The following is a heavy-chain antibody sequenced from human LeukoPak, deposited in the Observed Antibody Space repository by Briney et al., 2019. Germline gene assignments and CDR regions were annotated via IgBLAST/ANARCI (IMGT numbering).Heavy chain of an antibody. CDR2: IYPGDSDT. CDR3: ARRSCSGGSCYGDY. D-gene: IGHD2-15*01. CDR1: GYSFISYW. J-gene: IGHJ4*02. Sequence: GESLKISCKGSGYSFISYWIGWVRQMRGKGLEWMGIIYPGDSDTRYSPSFQGQVTISADKSLSTAYLQWSSLKASDTAVYYCARRSCSGGSCYGDYWGQGTLVTVSS. V-gene: IGHV5-51*01.